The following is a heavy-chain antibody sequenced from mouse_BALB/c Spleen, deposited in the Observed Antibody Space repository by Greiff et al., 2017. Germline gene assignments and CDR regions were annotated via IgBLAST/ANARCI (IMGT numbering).Heavy chain of an antibody. J-gene: IGHJ2*01. CDR3: ARRGDYDGYYFDY. CDR2: INPGSGGT. CDR1: GYAFTNYL. V-gene: IGHV1-54*01. Sequence: QVQLKESGAELVRPGTSVKVSCKASGYAFTNYLIEWVKQRPGQGLEWIGVINPGSGGTNYNEKFKGKATLTADKSSSTAYMQLSSLTSDDSAVYFCARRGDYDGYYFDYWGEGATLTVSS. D-gene: IGHD2-4*01.